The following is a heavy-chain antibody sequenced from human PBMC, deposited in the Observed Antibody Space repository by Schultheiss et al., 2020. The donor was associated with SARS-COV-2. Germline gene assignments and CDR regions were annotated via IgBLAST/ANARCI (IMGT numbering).Heavy chain of an antibody. CDR1: GGSISSSSYY. CDR3: ARGPEGQWLEPFDY. CDR2: IYYSGST. Sequence: SETLSLTCTVSGGSISSSSYYWGWIRQPPGKGLEWIGSIYYSGSTYYNPSLKSRVTISVDTSKNQFSLKLSSVTAADTAVYYCARGPEGQWLEPFDYWGQGTLVTVSS. V-gene: IGHV4-39*01. J-gene: IGHJ4*02. D-gene: IGHD6-19*01.